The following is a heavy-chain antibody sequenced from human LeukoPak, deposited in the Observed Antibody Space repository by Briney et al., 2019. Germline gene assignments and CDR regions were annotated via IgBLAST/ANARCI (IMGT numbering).Heavy chain of an antibody. V-gene: IGHV3-23*01. CDR1: GFTFSSYA. D-gene: IGHD6-19*01. Sequence: GGSLRLSCAASGFTFSSYAMSWVRQAPGKGLEWVSAISGSGGSTYYADSVKGRFTISRDNAKNTLYLQMTSLRAEDTAVYYCVREEYSSGAYFDYWGQGTLVTVSS. J-gene: IGHJ4*02. CDR3: VREEYSSGAYFDY. CDR2: ISGSGGST.